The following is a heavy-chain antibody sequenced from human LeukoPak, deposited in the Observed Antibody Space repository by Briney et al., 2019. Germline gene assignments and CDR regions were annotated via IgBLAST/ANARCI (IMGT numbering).Heavy chain of an antibody. V-gene: IGHV3-23*01. J-gene: IGHJ6*02. CDR2: ISGSGGST. Sequence: GGSLRLSCAASGFTFSSYAMSWVRQAPGKGLEWVSAISGSGGSTYYADSVKGRFTISRDNSKNTLYLQMNSLRAEDTAVYYCAKDLDERGVYYYYGMDVWGQGTTVTVSS. CDR3: AKDLDERGVYYYYGMDV. CDR1: GFTFSSYA. D-gene: IGHD1-1*01.